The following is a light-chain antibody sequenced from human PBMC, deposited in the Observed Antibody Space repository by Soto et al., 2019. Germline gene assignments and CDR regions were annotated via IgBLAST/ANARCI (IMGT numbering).Light chain of an antibody. V-gene: IGLV4-69*01. CDR3: QTWGTGFQV. Sequence: QSVLTQSPSASASLGASVKLTCTLSSGHSSYAIAWHQKQPGKAPRYLMDLNNDGSHTKGDGIPDRFSGSSSGAERYLIISSLQSEDEADYYCQTWGTGFQVFGGGTQLTVL. CDR2: LNNDGSH. J-gene: IGLJ2*01. CDR1: SGHSSYA.